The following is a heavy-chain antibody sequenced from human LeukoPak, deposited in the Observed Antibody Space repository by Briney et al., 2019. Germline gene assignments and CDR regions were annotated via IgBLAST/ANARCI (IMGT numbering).Heavy chain of an antibody. Sequence: VAPVKVSCKASGYTFTSYGISWVRQAPGQGLEWMGWISAYNGNTNYAQKLQGRVTMTTDTSTSTAYMELRSLRSDDTAVYYCARVGSDIVVVPAARGPVSWFDPWGQGTLVTVSS. V-gene: IGHV1-18*01. CDR2: ISAYNGNT. CDR3: ARVGSDIVVVPAARGPVSWFDP. CDR1: GYTFTSYG. J-gene: IGHJ5*02. D-gene: IGHD2-2*01.